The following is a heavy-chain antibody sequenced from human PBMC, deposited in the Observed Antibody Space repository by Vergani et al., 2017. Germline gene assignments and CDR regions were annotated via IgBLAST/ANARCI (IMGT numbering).Heavy chain of an antibody. CDR1: GASVSRGTYY. V-gene: IGHV4-61*02. Sequence: QVQLQESGPGLLKPSQTLSLTCTVSGASVSRGTYYWTWIRQPAGKKLEWIVRMYTSGHTIYNPSRESRVTMSVDTSKNQFSLQLSSVTAADTAVYYCARASHCINCYSEGPNGPGYYYMDVWGKGTTVTVSS. J-gene: IGHJ6*03. D-gene: IGHD2-21*01. CDR2: MYTSGHT. CDR3: ARASHCINCYSEGPNGPGYYYMDV.